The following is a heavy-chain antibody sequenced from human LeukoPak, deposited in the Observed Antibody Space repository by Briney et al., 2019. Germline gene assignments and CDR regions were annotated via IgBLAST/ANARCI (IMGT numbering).Heavy chain of an antibody. Sequence: SEALSLTCTVSGGSISSSDYYWGWIRQPPGRGLEWIGTIYYSGSTSYNPSLNSRVTMSVDTSKNQFSLKLSSVTAADTAVYYCARHHRSGYYEVDYWGQGTLVTVSS. V-gene: IGHV4-39*01. D-gene: IGHD6-25*01. CDR3: ARHHRSGYYEVDY. CDR2: IYYSGST. CDR1: GGSISSSDYY. J-gene: IGHJ4*02.